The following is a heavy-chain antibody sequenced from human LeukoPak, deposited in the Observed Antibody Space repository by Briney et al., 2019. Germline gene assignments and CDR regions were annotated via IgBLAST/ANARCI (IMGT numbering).Heavy chain of an antibody. CDR3: ARDQGPYYYDTRYFDY. CDR1: GFTFPAYA. Sequence: QPGGSLRLSCAASGFTFPAYAMSWVRQAPGKGLEWLSAITGAGGNTYYADPVKGRFTVSRDNSKNTLYLQMNSLRAEDTAVYYCARDQGPYYYDTRYFDYWGQGILVTVSS. D-gene: IGHD3-22*01. V-gene: IGHV3-23*01. CDR2: ITGAGGNT. J-gene: IGHJ4*02.